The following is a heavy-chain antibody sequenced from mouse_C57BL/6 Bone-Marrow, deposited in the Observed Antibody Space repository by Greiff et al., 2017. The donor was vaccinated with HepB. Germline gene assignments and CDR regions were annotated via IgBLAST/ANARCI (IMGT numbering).Heavy chain of an antibody. CDR3: ARGQLRLRWFAY. J-gene: IGHJ3*01. V-gene: IGHV1-76*01. Sequence: VQLQQSGAELVRPGASVKLSCKASGYTFTDYYINWVKQRPGQGLEWIARIYPGSGNTYYNEKFKGKATLTAEKSSSTAYMQLSSLTSEDYAVYFCARGQLRLRWFAYWGQGTLVTVSA. CDR1: GYTFTDYY. D-gene: IGHD3-2*02. CDR2: IYPGSGNT.